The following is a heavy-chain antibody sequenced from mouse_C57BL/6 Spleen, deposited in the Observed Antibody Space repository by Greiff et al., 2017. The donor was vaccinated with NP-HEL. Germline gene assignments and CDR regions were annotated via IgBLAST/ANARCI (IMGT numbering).Heavy chain of an antibody. CDR1: GFTFSSYA. CDR2: ISSGGDYI. J-gene: IGHJ1*03. CDR3: TRAHITTVVATDYWYFDV. V-gene: IGHV5-9-1*02. D-gene: IGHD1-1*01. Sequence: EVKLMESGEGLVKPGGSLKLSCAASGFTFSSYAMSWVRQTPEKRLEWVASISSGGDYIYYADTVKGRFTISRDNARNTLYLQMSSLKSEDTAMYYCTRAHITTVVATDYWYFDVWGTGTTVTVSS.